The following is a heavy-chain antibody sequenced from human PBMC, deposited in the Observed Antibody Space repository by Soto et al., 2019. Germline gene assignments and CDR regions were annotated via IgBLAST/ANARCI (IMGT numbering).Heavy chain of an antibody. V-gene: IGHV3-74*01. CDR3: ARDPAPIGWYDY. D-gene: IGHD6-19*01. CDR1: GFTLSSYW. Sequence: HGGSLRLSCAASGFTLSSYWMHWVRQAPGKGLEWVSRINRDGSSTSYADSVKGRFTISRDSAKNTLYLQMNSLRAEDTAVYYCARDPAPIGWYDYWGQGTLVTVSS. J-gene: IGHJ4*02. CDR2: INRDGSST.